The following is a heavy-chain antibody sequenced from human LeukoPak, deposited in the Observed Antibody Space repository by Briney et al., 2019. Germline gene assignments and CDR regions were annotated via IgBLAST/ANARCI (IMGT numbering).Heavy chain of an antibody. J-gene: IGHJ4*02. D-gene: IGHD6-19*01. Sequence: GGSLRLSCAVSGFSFSSYAMSWVRQAPGKGLEWVSSISGSGDNTYYAESVKGRFTISRDNSKNTLFLQMNSLRAEDAAVFYCAKRSGYTTGWFFDFWGQGTLVTVSS. CDR2: ISGSGDNT. CDR3: AKRSGYTTGWFFDF. V-gene: IGHV3-23*01. CDR1: GFSFSSYA.